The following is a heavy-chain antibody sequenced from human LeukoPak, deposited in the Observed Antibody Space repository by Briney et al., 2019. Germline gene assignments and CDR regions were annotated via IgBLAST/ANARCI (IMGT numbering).Heavy chain of an antibody. J-gene: IGHJ2*01. CDR2: HYTGGTT. V-gene: IGHV3-66*01. CDR3: EPLKRGYGGYFDL. Sequence: GGSLRLSCAGSGFTVSSNYMSWVRQAPGKGLEWVSVHYTGGTTYYSDSVRGRFTIYRDNSKNTVYLQMSRLRDEDTAVYYCEPLKRGYGGYFDLWGRGTLVTVSS. D-gene: IGHD2-15*01. CDR1: GFTVSSNY.